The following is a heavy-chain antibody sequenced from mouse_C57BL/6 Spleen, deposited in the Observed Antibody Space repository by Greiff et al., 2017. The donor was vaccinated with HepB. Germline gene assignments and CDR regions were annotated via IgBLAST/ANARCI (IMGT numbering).Heavy chain of an antibody. CDR1: GYAFSSSW. Sequence: QVQLQQSGPELVKPGASVKISCKASGYAFSSSWMNWVKQRPGKGLEWIGRIYPGDGDTNYNGKFKGKATLTADKSSSTAYMQLSSLTSEDSAVYFCARSGLRRPFAYWGQGTLVTVSA. V-gene: IGHV1-82*01. CDR3: ARSGLRRPFAY. CDR2: IYPGDGDT. J-gene: IGHJ3*01. D-gene: IGHD2-4*01.